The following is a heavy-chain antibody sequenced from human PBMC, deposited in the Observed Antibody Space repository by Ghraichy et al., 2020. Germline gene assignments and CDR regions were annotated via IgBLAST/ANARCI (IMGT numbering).Heavy chain of an antibody. CDR1: GGSFSGYY. V-gene: IGHV4-34*01. CDR3: ARGYCSGGSCIGYFDY. D-gene: IGHD2-15*01. Sequence: ESLNISCAVYGGSFSGYYWSWIRQPPGKGLEWIGEINHSGSTNYNPSLKSRVTISVDPSKNQFSLKLSSVTAADTAVYYCARGYCSGGSCIGYFDYWGQGTLVTVS. J-gene: IGHJ4*02. CDR2: INHSGST.